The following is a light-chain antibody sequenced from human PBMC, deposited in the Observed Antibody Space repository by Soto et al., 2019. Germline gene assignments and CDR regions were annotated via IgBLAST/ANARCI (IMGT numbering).Light chain of an antibody. CDR2: DVD. V-gene: IGLV2-14*03. Sequence: QSVLTQPASGSGSPGQSITISCTGTSSVVGGYKYVSWYQQHPGKAPKLLIYDVDNRPSGVSNRFSGSKSGNTASLTISGLQAEDEADYYCSSYTSSISYVFGTGTKVTVL. J-gene: IGLJ1*01. CDR3: SSYTSSISYV. CDR1: SSVVGGYKY.